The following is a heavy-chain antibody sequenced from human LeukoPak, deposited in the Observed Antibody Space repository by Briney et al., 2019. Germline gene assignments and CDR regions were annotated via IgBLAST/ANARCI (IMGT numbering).Heavy chain of an antibody. CDR2: MSWTSGSI. V-gene: IGHV3-9*01. CDR1: EFTFDDYV. Sequence: PGRSLRLSCGVSEFTFDDYVIHWVRQGPGKGLEWVAAMSWTSGSIAYADSVKGRFNIFRDNAQGSLYLQMNSLRAEDTAFYYCARSSGSYDGYYGVEVWGQGTTVIVSS. CDR3: ARSSGSYDGYYGVEV. D-gene: IGHD6-19*01. J-gene: IGHJ6*02.